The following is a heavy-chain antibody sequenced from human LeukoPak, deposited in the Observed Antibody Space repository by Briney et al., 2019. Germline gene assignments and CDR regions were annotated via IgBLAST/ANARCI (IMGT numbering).Heavy chain of an antibody. D-gene: IGHD6-13*01. V-gene: IGHV3-23*01. CDR3: AKAPRAVAGTYNGMDV. CDR2: ISGSGGST. Sequence: GGSLRLSCAASGFTFSSYAMSWVRQAPGKGLEWVSAISGSGGSTYYADSVKGRFTISRDNSKNTLYLQMNSLRAEDTAVYYCAKAPRAVAGTYNGMDVWGQGTTVTVSS. CDR1: GFTFSSYA. J-gene: IGHJ6*02.